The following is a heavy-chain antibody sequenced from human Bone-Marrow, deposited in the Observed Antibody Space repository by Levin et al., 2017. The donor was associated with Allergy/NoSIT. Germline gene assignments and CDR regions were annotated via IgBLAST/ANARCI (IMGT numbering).Heavy chain of an antibody. V-gene: IGHV4-59*01. CDR1: GDSMSTYY. CDR2: ISHTGST. Sequence: SETLSLTCTVSGDSMSTYYWSWLRQPPGKGLEWIGHISHTGSTNYNPSLESRVDLSVDTSKNQLSLNLQSVTTAHTAVSYCARGDRGGTYTFKFDWCDAWGQGTLASVSS. D-gene: IGHD2-15*01. J-gene: IGHJ5*02. CDR3: ARGDRGGTYTFKFDWCDA.